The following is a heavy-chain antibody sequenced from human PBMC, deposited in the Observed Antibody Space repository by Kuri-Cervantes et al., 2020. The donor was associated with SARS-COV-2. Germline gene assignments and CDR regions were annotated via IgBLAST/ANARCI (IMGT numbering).Heavy chain of an antibody. CDR3: ARDLFIDGSGTFDY. D-gene: IGHD3-10*01. CDR1: GYTFTSYG. Sequence: ASVKVSCKASGYTFTSYGISWVRQAPGQGLEWMGWMNPNSGNTGYAQKFQGRVTMTRNTSISTAYMELSSLRSEDTAVYYCARDLFIDGSGTFDYCGQGTLVTVSS. CDR2: MNPNSGNT. J-gene: IGHJ4*02. V-gene: IGHV1-8*02.